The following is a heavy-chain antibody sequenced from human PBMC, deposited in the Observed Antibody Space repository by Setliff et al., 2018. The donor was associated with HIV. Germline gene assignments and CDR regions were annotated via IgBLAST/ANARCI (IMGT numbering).Heavy chain of an antibody. CDR2: ISSTSISI. CDR3: ARGHYSSSSG. Sequence: GGSLRLSCAASAFPFSSFSMSWVRQAPGKGLEWVSSISSTSISIHYADSVKGRFTISRDNAKNSLSLEMNSLRAEDTAVYLCARGHYSSSSGWGQGTLVT. CDR1: AFPFSSFS. D-gene: IGHD6-6*01. V-gene: IGHV3-21*01. J-gene: IGHJ4*02.